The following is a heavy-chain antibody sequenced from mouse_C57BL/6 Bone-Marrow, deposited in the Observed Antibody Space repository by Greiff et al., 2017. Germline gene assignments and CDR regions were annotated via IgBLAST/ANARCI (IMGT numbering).Heavy chain of an antibody. Sequence: QVHVKQSGPELVKPGASVKISCKASGYTFTDYYINWVKQRPGQGLEWIGWIFPGSGSTYYNEKFKGKATLTVYKSSTTAYMLLSILTSEDSAVYFCARGPISYDYMYYFDYWGQGTTLTVSS. J-gene: IGHJ2*01. V-gene: IGHV1-75*01. CDR1: GYTFTDYY. CDR3: ARGPISYDYMYYFDY. CDR2: IFPGSGST. D-gene: IGHD2-4*01.